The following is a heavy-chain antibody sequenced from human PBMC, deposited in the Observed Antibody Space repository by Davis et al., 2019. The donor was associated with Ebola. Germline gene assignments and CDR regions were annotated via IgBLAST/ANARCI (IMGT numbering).Heavy chain of an antibody. V-gene: IGHV4-31*03. CDR3: ARDSSLGYSYGWSGGFDP. D-gene: IGHD5-18*01. CDR2: IYYSGST. Sequence: PSETLSLTCTVSGGSISSGGYYWSWIRQHPGKGLEWIGYIYYSGSTYYNPSLKSRVTISVDTSKNQFSLKLSSVTAADTAVYYCARDSSLGYSYGWSGGFDPWGQGTLVTVSS. J-gene: IGHJ5*02. CDR1: GGSISSGGYY.